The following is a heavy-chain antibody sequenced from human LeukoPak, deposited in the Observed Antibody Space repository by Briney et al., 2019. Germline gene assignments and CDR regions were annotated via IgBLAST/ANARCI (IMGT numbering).Heavy chain of an antibody. Sequence: GGSLRLSCVASGFTFSVDWMSWVRQAPGRGLEWVANIKEDGSEKYYVDSVKGRFTIFRDNAKNSLYLQMSSLSAEDTAVYYCARYGSYGSYFDYWGQGTLVTVSS. J-gene: IGHJ4*02. V-gene: IGHV3-7*01. CDR1: GFTFSVDW. D-gene: IGHD5-18*01. CDR2: IKEDGSEK. CDR3: ARYGSYGSYFDY.